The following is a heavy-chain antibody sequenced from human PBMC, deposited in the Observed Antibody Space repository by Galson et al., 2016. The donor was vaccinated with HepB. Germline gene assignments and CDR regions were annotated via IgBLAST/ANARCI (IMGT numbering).Heavy chain of an antibody. CDR3: ARVNNYYDSTPFDY. D-gene: IGHD3-22*01. CDR1: GFTFSRYW. Sequence: SLRLSCAASGFTFSRYWMHWVRQGPGKGLVWVSRINSDGSSTSYADSVKGRFTISRDNAKNTLYLQMNSLRAEDTAAYYCARVNNYYDSTPFDYWGQGTLVTVSS. CDR2: INSDGSST. V-gene: IGHV3-74*01. J-gene: IGHJ4*02.